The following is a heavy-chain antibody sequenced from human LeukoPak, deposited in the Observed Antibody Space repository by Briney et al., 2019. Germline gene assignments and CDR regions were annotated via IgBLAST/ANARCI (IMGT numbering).Heavy chain of an antibody. Sequence: ASVKVSCKVSGYTLTELSMHWVRPAPGKGLEWMGGFDPEDGETIYAQKFQGRVTMTEDTSTDTAYMELSSLRSEDTAVYYCATATKTYDSSGYFFDYWGQGTLVTVSS. CDR3: ATATKTYDSSGYFFDY. J-gene: IGHJ4*02. D-gene: IGHD3-22*01. CDR1: GYTLTELS. CDR2: FDPEDGET. V-gene: IGHV1-24*01.